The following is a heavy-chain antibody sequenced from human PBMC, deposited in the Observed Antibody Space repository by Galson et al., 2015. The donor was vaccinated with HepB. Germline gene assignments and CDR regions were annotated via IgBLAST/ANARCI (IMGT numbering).Heavy chain of an antibody. CDR2: ISWDGGST. CDR3: AKGLSGEIVGATDFRNYYSMDV. D-gene: IGHD1-26*01. Sequence: SLRLSCAASGFTFDDYTMHWVRQAPGKGLEWVSLISWDGGSTYYADSVKGRFTISRDNSKNSLYLQMNSLRTEDTALYYCAKGLSGEIVGATDFRNYYSMDVWGQGTTVTVSS. V-gene: IGHV3-43*01. CDR1: GFTFDDYT. J-gene: IGHJ6*02.